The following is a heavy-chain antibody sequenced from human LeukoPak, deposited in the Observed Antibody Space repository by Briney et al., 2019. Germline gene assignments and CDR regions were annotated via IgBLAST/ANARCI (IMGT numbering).Heavy chain of an antibody. J-gene: IGHJ4*02. V-gene: IGHV4-4*07. CDR2: YASGTT. Sequence: SETLSLTCSVSGASLTIYYWNWNRQPAGKGLEWIGRYASGTTTHNPSLKSQFSMSIDTSKNQISLKLTSVTAADTAVYYCATGDHSFDNWGQGTLVTVTP. CDR3: ATGDHSFDN. D-gene: IGHD7-27*01. CDR1: GASLTIYY.